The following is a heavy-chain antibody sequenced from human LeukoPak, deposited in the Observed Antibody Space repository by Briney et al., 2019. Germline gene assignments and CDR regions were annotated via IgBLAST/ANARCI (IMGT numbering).Heavy chain of an antibody. D-gene: IGHD3-10*01. CDR3: ARIPTYCYGSGSYYRNWFDP. J-gene: IGHJ5*02. CDR1: GGSISSYY. V-gene: IGHV4-4*07. Sequence: SETLSLTCTVSGGSISSYYWSWIRQPAGKGLESIGHISTSGSTNYNPSLKSRVTISVDTSKNQFSLKLSSVTAADTAVYYCARIPTYCYGSGSYYRNWFDPWGQGTLVTVSS. CDR2: ISTSGST.